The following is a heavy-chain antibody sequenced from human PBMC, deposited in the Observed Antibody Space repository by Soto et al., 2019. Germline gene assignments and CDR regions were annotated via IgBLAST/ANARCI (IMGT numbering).Heavy chain of an antibody. CDR1: GFTFSDYA. V-gene: IGHV3-30*18. J-gene: IGHJ4*02. D-gene: IGHD6-19*01. CDR2: VSHDGRNT. CDR3: AKGGRQWLVTSGFNY. Sequence: VQLVESGGGVVQPGMSLRLSCAASGFTFSDYAMQWARQAPGKGLEWVAVVSHDGRNTHYADSVKGRFTISRDSSKNTVSLEMTSLRAEDTAVYYCAKGGRQWLVTSGFNYWGQGALVTVSS.